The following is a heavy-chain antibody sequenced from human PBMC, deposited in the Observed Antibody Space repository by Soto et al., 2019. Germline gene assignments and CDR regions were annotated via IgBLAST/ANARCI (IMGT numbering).Heavy chain of an antibody. J-gene: IGHJ5*02. D-gene: IGHD2-2*03. CDR2: ISYDENNR. CDR1: GFTFRSYA. V-gene: IGHV3-30-3*01. CDR3: ARAMDIGMASKDNWFGP. Sequence: GGSLRLSCAASGFTFRSYAMHWVRQAPGKGLEWVATISYDENNRYYTDSVKGRFTISRDNSKNTVYLQVNSLRDEDTAVYYCARAMDIGMASKDNWFGPWGQGTLVTVSS.